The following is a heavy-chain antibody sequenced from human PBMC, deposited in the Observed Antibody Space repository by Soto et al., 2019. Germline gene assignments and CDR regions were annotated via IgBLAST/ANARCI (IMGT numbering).Heavy chain of an antibody. J-gene: IGHJ6*03. CDR3: AKSGVPAAITHYHYMDV. Sequence: GASVKVSCKASGYTFTSYYMHWVRQAPGQGLEWMGIINPSGGSTSYAQKFQDRVTMTRDTSTSTVYMELSSLRSEDTAVYYCAKSGVPAAITHYHYMDVWGKGTTVTVSS. V-gene: IGHV1-46*03. CDR2: INPSGGST. D-gene: IGHD2-2*01. CDR1: GYTFTSYY.